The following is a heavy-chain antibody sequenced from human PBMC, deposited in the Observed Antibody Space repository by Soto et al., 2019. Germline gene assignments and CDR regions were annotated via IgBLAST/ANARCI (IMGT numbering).Heavy chain of an antibody. CDR2: ISSNGGST. V-gene: IGHV3-64D*06. D-gene: IGHD3-9*01. CDR1: GFTFSSYA. J-gene: IGHJ4*02. Sequence: GGSLRLSCSASGFTFSSYAMHWVRQAPGKGLEYVSAISSNGGSTYYADSVKGRFTISRDNSKNTLYLQMNSLRAEDTAVYYCVKDEFRFFDWPSITEPYWGQGALVTVSS. CDR3: VKDEFRFFDWPSITEPY.